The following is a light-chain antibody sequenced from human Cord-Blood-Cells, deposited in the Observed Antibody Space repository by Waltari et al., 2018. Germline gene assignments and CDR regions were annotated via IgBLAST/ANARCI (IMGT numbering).Light chain of an antibody. J-gene: IGLJ2*01. CDR1: ALPKQY. V-gene: IGLV3-25*02. Sequence: SYELTQPPSVSVSPGQTARITCSGDALPKQYAYWYQQKPGQAPVLVIYKDSERPSGIPGRFSGSSSGTTVTLTSSGVQAEDEADYYCQSADSSGTYPVVFGGGTKLTVL. CDR3: QSADSSGTYPVV. CDR2: KDS.